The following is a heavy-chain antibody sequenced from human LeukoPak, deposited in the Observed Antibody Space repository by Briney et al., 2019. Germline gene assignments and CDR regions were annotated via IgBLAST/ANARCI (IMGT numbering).Heavy chain of an antibody. CDR3: ARGPPVYDYVWGSYRPFDY. J-gene: IGHJ4*02. V-gene: IGHV4-34*01. CDR2: INHSGGT. D-gene: IGHD3-16*02. Sequence: GSLRLSCAASEFSVGSNYMTWIRQPPGKGLEWIGEINHSGGTNYNPSLKSRVTISVDTSKNQFSLKLSSVTAADTAVYYCARGPPVYDYVWGSYRPFDYWGQGTLVTVSS. CDR1: EFSVGSNY.